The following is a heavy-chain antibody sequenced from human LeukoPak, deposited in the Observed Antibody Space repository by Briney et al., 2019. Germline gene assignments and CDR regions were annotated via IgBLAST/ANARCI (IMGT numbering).Heavy chain of an antibody. CDR1: GGSISSGGYY. V-gene: IGHV4-31*03. CDR2: IYYSGST. J-gene: IGHJ4*02. Sequence: SETLSLTCTVSGGSISSGGYYWSWIRQHPGKGLEWIGYIYYSGSTYYNPSLKSRVTISVDTSKNQFSLKLSSVTAADTAVYYCARDGTNYYGSGRYFDYWGQGTLVTVSS. D-gene: IGHD3-10*01. CDR3: ARDGTNYYGSGRYFDY.